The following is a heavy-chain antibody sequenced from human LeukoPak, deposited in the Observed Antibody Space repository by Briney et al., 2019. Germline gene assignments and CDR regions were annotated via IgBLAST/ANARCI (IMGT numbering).Heavy chain of an antibody. Sequence: GASVKVSCKASGYTFTGYYMHWVGQAPGQGLEWMGWINPNSGGTNYAQKFQGRVTMTRDTSISTAYMELSRLRSDDTAVYYCARDMTLKGSGSSQNWGQGTLVTVSS. CDR3: ARDMTLKGSGSSQN. CDR1: GYTFTGYY. CDR2: INPNSGGT. J-gene: IGHJ4*02. V-gene: IGHV1-2*02. D-gene: IGHD3-10*01.